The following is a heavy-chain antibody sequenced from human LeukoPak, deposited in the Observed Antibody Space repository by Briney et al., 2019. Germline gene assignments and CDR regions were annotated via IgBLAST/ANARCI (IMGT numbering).Heavy chain of an antibody. D-gene: IGHD5-18*01. CDR1: GGSIRSSSAC. CDR3: VSPRGFSYGYFDY. Sequence: SETLSLTCTVSGGSIRSSSACWGWIRQPPGKGLEWIGSIYYSKNTYYNPSLKSRVTISADTSKNQFSLTLGSVSATDTAVYYCVSPRGFSYGYFDYWGQGTLVTVSS. CDR2: IYYSKNT. V-gene: IGHV4-39*01. J-gene: IGHJ4*02.